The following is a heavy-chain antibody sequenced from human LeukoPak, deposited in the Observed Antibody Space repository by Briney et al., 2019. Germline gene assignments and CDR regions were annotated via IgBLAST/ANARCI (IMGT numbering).Heavy chain of an antibody. CDR3: TTSTQYGDYPNY. Sequence: GGSLRLSCAASGFTFSNAWMSWVRQAPGQGLEWVGRIKSKTDGGTTDYAAPVKGRFTISRDDSKNTLYLQMNSLKTEDTAVYYCTTSTQYGDYPNYWGQGTLVTVSS. V-gene: IGHV3-15*01. CDR1: GFTFSNAW. J-gene: IGHJ4*02. D-gene: IGHD4-17*01. CDR2: IKSKTDGGTT.